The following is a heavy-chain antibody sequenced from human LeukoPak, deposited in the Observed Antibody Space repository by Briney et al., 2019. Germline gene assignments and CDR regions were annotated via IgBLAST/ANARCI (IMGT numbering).Heavy chain of an antibody. CDR1: GGTFSSYA. Sequence: GASVKVSCKASGGTFSSYAISWVRQAPGQGLEWMGGIIPIFGTANYAQKFQGRVTITADESTSTAYMELSSLRSEDTAVYYCARDSSQIRPFPMDVWGKGTTVTVSS. D-gene: IGHD1-1*01. CDR3: ARDSSQIRPFPMDV. V-gene: IGHV1-69*13. J-gene: IGHJ6*03. CDR2: IIPIFGTA.